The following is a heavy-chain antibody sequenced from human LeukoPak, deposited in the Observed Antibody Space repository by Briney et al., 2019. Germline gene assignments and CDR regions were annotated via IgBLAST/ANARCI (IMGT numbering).Heavy chain of an antibody. CDR3: TKGSGSGTWYYFDY. V-gene: IGHV3-9*01. Sequence: GGSLRLSCAASGFKFDDYATHWVRQAPGKGLGWVSGISWNRGSIGYADSVRGRFTISRDNAKKSLYLQMNSLRPEDTALYYCTKGSGSGTWYYFDYWGQGTLVTVSS. CDR1: GFKFDDYA. D-gene: IGHD6-13*01. J-gene: IGHJ4*02. CDR2: ISWNRGSI.